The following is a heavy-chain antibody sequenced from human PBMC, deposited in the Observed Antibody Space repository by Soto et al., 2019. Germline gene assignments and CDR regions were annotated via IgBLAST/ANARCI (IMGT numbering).Heavy chain of an antibody. CDR3: VRGKSRDAYNPLGY. CDR1: GFTLGNYW. V-gene: IGHV3-7*03. CDR2: IKEDGSQQ. D-gene: IGHD1-1*01. Sequence: PGGSLRLSCLASGFTLGNYWMSWVRQAPGKGLEWVANIKEDGSQQYYVDSVKGRFTISRDNARNSLFLQMDNLRADDTAVYYCVRGKSRDAYNPLGYWGPGTLVTVSS. J-gene: IGHJ4*02.